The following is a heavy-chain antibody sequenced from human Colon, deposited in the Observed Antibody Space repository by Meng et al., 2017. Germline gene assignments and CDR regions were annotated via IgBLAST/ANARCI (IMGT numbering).Heavy chain of an antibody. J-gene: IGHJ6*02. D-gene: IGHD3-10*01. Sequence: LRLSCTVSGGSISSGGYYWSWIRQHPGKGLEWIGYIYYSGSTYYNPSLKSRVTISVDTSKNQFSLKLSSVTAADTAVYYCAGDYYGSGSSDYYYGMDVWGQGTTVTVSS. CDR1: GGSISSGGYY. CDR3: AGDYYGSGSSDYYYGMDV. V-gene: IGHV4-31*03. CDR2: IYYSGST.